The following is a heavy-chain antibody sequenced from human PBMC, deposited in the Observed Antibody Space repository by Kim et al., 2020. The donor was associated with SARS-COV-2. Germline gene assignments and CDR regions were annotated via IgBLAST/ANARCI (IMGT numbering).Heavy chain of an antibody. CDR2: A. D-gene: IGHD6-19*01. CDR3: AGGWLLVAFDD. Sequence: ANYAQRFQGRVTINADESTSTAYMELSSLGSEETAVYYCAGGWLLVAFDDWGQGTLVTVSS. V-gene: IGHV1-69*01. J-gene: IGHJ4*02.